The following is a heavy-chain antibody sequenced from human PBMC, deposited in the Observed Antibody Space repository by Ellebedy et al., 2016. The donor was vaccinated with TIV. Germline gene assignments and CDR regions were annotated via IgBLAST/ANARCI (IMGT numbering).Heavy chain of an antibody. CDR1: GFIFDTYS. J-gene: IGHJ4*02. Sequence: GESLKISXAASGFIFDTYSFNWVRQAPGKGLEWISYIYSATGNIWYADSARGRFTISRDNAKNSVYLQMNDLRGEDTGVYYCVRDQYWAFDYWGQGILVTVSS. CDR2: IYSATGNI. D-gene: IGHD2-8*02. V-gene: IGHV3-48*04. CDR3: VRDQYWAFDY.